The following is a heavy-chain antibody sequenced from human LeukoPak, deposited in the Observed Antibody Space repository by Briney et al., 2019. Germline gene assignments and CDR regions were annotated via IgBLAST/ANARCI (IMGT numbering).Heavy chain of an antibody. CDR3: ARQQLVHYYYYYMDV. V-gene: IGHV4-61*05. D-gene: IGHD6-13*01. CDR1: GGSISSTTYY. Sequence: PSETLSLTCTVSGGSISSTTYYWGWIRQPPGKGLEWIGYIYYSGSTNYNPSLKSRVTISVDTSKNQFSLKLSSVTAADTAVYYCARQQLVHYYYYYMDVWGKGTTVTVSS. CDR2: IYYSGST. J-gene: IGHJ6*03.